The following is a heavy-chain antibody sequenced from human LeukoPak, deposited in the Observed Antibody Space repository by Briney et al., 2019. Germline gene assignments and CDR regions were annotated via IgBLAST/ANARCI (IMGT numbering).Heavy chain of an antibody. Sequence: GGSLRLSCAASGFTFSNYAMSWARQAPGKGLEWVSAISGSGGSTHYADSVKGRFTISRDNSKNTLYLQMNSLRAEDTAMYYCGRPGYSSGWLDNWGQGTLVTVSS. CDR1: GFTFSNYA. J-gene: IGHJ4*02. D-gene: IGHD6-19*01. CDR3: GRPGYSSGWLDN. V-gene: IGHV3-23*01. CDR2: ISGSGGST.